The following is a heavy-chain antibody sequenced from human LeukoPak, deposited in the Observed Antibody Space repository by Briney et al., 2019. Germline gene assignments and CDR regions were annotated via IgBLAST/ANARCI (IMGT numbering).Heavy chain of an antibody. V-gene: IGHV3-48*01. CDR3: ATDRMGSFPRFDY. CDR1: GFTFSSYG. D-gene: IGHD1-26*01. CDR2: ISSSSSTV. J-gene: IGHJ4*02. Sequence: GGSLRLSCAASGFTFSSYGMNWVRQAPGKGLEWVSYISSSSSTVYYADSVKGRFTISRDNAKNSLYLQMNSLRAEDTAVYYCATDRMGSFPRFDYWGQGILVTVSS.